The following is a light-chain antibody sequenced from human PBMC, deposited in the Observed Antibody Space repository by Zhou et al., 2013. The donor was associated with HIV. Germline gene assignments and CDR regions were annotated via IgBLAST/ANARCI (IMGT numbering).Light chain of an antibody. CDR2: GAS. CDR3: QQYNNWPPT. J-gene: IGKJ1*01. CDR1: QTVYSSS. V-gene: IGKV3-15*01. Sequence: EFVLTQSPGTLSLSPGERATLSCRASQTVYSSSLAWFQQKPGQAPRLLIYGASTRATGIPARFSGSGSGTEFTLTINSLQSEDFAVYYCQQYNNWPPTFGQGTKVEIK.